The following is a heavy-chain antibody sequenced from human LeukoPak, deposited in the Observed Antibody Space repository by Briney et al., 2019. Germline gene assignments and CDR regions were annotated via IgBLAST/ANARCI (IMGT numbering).Heavy chain of an antibody. CDR1: GGSFSGYY. D-gene: IGHD1-26*01. CDR3: ARGVMGSYYLRR. V-gene: IGHV4-34*01. Sequence: PSETLSLTCAVYGGSFSGYYWSWIRQPPGKGLEWIGEINHSGSTNYNPSLKSRVTISVDTSKNQFSLKLSSVTAADTAVYYCARGVMGSYYLRRWGQGTVVTVSS. J-gene: IGHJ4*02. CDR2: INHSGST.